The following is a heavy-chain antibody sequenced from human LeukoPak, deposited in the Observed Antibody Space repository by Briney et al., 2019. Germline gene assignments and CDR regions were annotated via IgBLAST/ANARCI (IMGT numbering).Heavy chain of an antibody. CDR2: ISSSSSYI. CDR3: ARVTYYYDSSGYYPFDY. V-gene: IGHV3-21*01. Sequence: AGGSLRLSCAASGFTFSSYSMNWVRQAPGKGLEWVSSISSSSSYIYYADSVKGRFTISRDNAKNSLYLQMNSLGAEDTAVYYCARVTYYYDSSGYYPFDYWGQGTLVTVSS. CDR1: GFTFSSYS. J-gene: IGHJ4*02. D-gene: IGHD3-22*01.